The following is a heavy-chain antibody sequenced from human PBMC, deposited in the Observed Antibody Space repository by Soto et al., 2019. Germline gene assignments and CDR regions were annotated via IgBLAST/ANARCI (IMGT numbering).Heavy chain of an antibody. D-gene: IGHD2-8*01. V-gene: IGHV3-74*01. CDR3: ARIRDCTNGVCSYYYYYYGMDV. CDR1: GFTFSSYW. J-gene: IGHJ6*02. Sequence: EVQLVESGGVLVQPGGSLRLSCAASGFTFSSYWMHWVRQAPGKGLVCVSRINSDGSSTSYADSVKGRFTISRDNAKNTLYLQMNSLRAEDTAVYYCARIRDCTNGVCSYYYYYYGMDVWGQGTTVTVSS. CDR2: INSDGSST.